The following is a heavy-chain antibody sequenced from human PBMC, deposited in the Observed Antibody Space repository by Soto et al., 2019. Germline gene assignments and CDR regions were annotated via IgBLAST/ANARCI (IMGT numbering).Heavy chain of an antibody. J-gene: IGHJ4*02. Sequence: QVQLVESGGGVVQPGRSLRLSCAASGFTFSSYAMHWVRQAPGKGLEWVAVISYDGSNKYYADSVKGRFTISRDNSKNTLYLQMNSLRAEDTAVYYCARDQWYVRITMIVDYTLADYWGQGTLVTVSS. CDR3: ARDQWYVRITMIVDYTLADY. CDR1: GFTFSSYA. CDR2: ISYDGSNK. V-gene: IGHV3-30-3*01. D-gene: IGHD3-22*01.